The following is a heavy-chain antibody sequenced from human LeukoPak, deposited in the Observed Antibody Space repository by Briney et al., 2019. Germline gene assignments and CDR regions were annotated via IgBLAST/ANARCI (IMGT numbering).Heavy chain of an antibody. D-gene: IGHD6-19*01. V-gene: IGHV4-39*02. CDR2: IYYSGST. CDR3: ARGINGAKWLVPYYFDY. CDR1: GGSISNSSYY. J-gene: IGHJ4*01. Sequence: SETLSLTCTVSGGSISNSSYYRGWIRQPPGKGLEWIGSIYYSGSTYYNPSLKSRVTISVDTSKSLFSLKLSSVTAADTAVYYCARGINGAKWLVPYYFDYWGHGTLVTVSS.